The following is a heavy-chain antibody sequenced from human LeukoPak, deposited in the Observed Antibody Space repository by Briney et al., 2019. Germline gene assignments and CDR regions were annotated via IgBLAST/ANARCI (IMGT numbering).Heavy chain of an antibody. J-gene: IGHJ6*03. V-gene: IGHV4-4*09. D-gene: IGHD6-6*01. CDR1: GGSITGYY. CDR2: IYTSEST. Sequence: PSETLSLTCTVSGGSITGYYWSWIRQPPGKGLEWIGYIYTSESTNYNPSLKSRVAISVDTSKNQLSLKLSSVTAADTAVYYCTASGTIAARFHYYYYMDVWGTGTTVTVSS. CDR3: TASGTIAARFHYYYYMDV.